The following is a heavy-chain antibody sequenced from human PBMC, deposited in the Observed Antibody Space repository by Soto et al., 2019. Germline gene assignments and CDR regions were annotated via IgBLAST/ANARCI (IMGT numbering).Heavy chain of an antibody. Sequence: QVRLVESGGGVVQPGRSLSLSCEASGFTFSTYGMHWVRQAPGKGLEWVAGISYDGDKKYYGDSVKGRFTISRDDSKNTLYLQMNSLTTDETAIYYCAKGGITGTLHWFDPWGQGTLVTVSS. J-gene: IGHJ5*02. D-gene: IGHD1-20*01. CDR2: ISYDGDKK. V-gene: IGHV3-30*18. CDR1: GFTFSTYG. CDR3: AKGGITGTLHWFDP.